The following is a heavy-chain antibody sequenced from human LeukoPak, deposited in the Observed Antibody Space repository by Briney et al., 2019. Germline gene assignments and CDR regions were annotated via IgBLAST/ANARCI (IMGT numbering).Heavy chain of an antibody. V-gene: IGHV3-20*04. D-gene: IGHD5/OR15-5a*01. CDR1: GFTFDDYG. CDR2: INWNGGST. Sequence: GGSLRLSCAASGFTFDDYGMSWFRQAPGKGLEWVSGINWNGGSTGYADSVKGRLTISRDNAKNSLYLQMNSLRAEDTALYYCARVVSTVYWFDPWGQGTLVTVSS. CDR3: ARVVSTVYWFDP. J-gene: IGHJ5*02.